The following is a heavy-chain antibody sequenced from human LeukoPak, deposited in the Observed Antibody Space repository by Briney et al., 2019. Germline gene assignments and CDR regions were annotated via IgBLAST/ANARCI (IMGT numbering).Heavy chain of an antibody. J-gene: IGHJ4*02. CDR2: ISYDGSNK. D-gene: IGHD6-6*01. CDR1: GFTFSSYA. V-gene: IGHV3-30*04. CDR3: ARGSGYCSSLGEK. Sequence: GGSLRLSCAASGFTFSSYAMHWVRQAPGKGLEWVAVISYDGSNKYYADSVKGRFTISRDNSKNTLYLQMNSLRAEDTAVYSLARGSGYCSSLGEKWGQGTLVTVSS.